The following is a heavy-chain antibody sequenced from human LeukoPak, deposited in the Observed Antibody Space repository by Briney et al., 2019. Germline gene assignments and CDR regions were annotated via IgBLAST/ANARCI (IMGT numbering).Heavy chain of an antibody. D-gene: IGHD3-9*01. CDR2: MNPNSGNT. Sequence: GASVKVSCKASGYTFTSYDINWVRQATGQGLEWMGWMNPNSGNTGYAQKFQGRVTMTRNTSISTAYMELSSLRSEDTAVYYCARGYYDILTGYPTYFDYWGQGTLVTVSS. CDR1: GYTFTSYD. CDR3: ARGYYDILTGYPTYFDY. V-gene: IGHV1-8*01. J-gene: IGHJ4*02.